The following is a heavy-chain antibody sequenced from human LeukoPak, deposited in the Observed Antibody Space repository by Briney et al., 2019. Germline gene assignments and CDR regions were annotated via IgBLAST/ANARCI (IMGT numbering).Heavy chain of an antibody. J-gene: IGHJ4*02. CDR3: ARDYSYGLNY. CDR1: GFTFSSYW. Sequence: PGGTLRLSCAASGFTFSSYWMHWVRQAPGKGLVWVSHIMSDGSGTSYADSVKGRFTISRDNAKNTLYLQMNSLRAEDTAVYYCARDYSYGLNYWGQGTLVTVSS. CDR2: IMSDGSGT. V-gene: IGHV3-74*01. D-gene: IGHD5-18*01.